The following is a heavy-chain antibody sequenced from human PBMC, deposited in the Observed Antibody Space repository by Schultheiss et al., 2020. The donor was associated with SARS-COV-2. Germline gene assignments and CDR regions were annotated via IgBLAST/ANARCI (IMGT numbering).Heavy chain of an antibody. D-gene: IGHD5-18*01. V-gene: IGHV2-5*02. CDR2: IYWDDDK. CDR3: ARIRLRSGYSYGPFDY. CDR1: AFSLSTSGVG. J-gene: IGHJ4*02. Sequence: SGPTLVKPTQTLTLTCTFSAFSLSTSGVGVAWIRQPPGEALEWLALIYWDDDKRYSPSLKSRLTITKDTSKNQVVLTMTNMDPVDTATYYCARIRLRSGYSYGPFDYWGQGTLVTVSS.